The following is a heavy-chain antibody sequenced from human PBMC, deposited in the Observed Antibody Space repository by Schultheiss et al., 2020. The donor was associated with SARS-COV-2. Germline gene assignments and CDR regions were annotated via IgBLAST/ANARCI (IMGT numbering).Heavy chain of an antibody. D-gene: IGHD6-19*01. J-gene: IGHJ4*02. CDR3: ARAIIAVDPFDY. Sequence: GGSLRLSCAASGFTVSSNYMSWVRQAPGKGLEWVSVIYSGGSTYYGDSVKGRFTVSRDNAKNSLYLQMNSLRAEDTAVYYCARAIIAVDPFDYWGQGTLVTVSS. CDR1: GFTVSSNY. CDR2: IYSGGST. V-gene: IGHV3-66*01.